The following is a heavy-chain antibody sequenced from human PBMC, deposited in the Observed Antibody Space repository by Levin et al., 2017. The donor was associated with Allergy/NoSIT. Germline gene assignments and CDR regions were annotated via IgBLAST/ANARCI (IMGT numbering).Heavy chain of an antibody. Sequence: SCAASGFTFSSYAIHWVRQAPGKGLEWVAVISYDGRNNYFADSVKGRFSISRDNSKNTLYLQMNTLRPEDTAVYYCATGAAVATTWAPGDYWGQGTLVTVSS. CDR2: ISYDGRNN. V-gene: IGHV3-30-3*01. D-gene: IGHD1-26*01. CDR1: GFTFSSYA. J-gene: IGHJ4*02. CDR3: ATGAAVATTWAPGDY.